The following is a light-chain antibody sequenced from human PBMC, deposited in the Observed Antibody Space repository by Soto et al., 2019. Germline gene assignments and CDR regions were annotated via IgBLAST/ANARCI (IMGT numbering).Light chain of an antibody. J-gene: IGKJ2*01. Sequence: DIQMTQSPSTLSASVGDRVTITCRASQKISTWLAWFQQKPGKAPKLLIYKTSHLESGVPSRFSGTGSGTEFTLSISNLQPDDFATYYCQQYNTYSHMYSFRQGTRLEIK. CDR3: QQYNTYSHMYS. CDR2: KTS. V-gene: IGKV1-5*03. CDR1: QKISTW.